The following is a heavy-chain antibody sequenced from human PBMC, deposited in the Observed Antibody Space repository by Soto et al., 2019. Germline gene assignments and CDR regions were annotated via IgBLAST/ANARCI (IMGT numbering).Heavy chain of an antibody. D-gene: IGHD2-15*01. CDR1: GYTLTELS. V-gene: IGHV1-24*01. Sequence: SVKVSCKVSGYTLTELSMHWVRQAPGKGREWMGGFDPEDGETIYAQKFQGRVTMTEDTSTDTAYMELSSLRYEDTAVYYCATDCSGGSCYRADAFDIWGQGTMVTVSS. J-gene: IGHJ3*02. CDR3: ATDCSGGSCYRADAFDI. CDR2: FDPEDGET.